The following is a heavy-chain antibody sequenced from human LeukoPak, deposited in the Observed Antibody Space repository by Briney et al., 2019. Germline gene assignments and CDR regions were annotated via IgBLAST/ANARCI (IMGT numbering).Heavy chain of an antibody. CDR2: IYTSGST. D-gene: IGHD1-26*01. CDR3: ARDGSYSTYYYYYYMDV. J-gene: IGHJ6*03. CDR1: GGSISSYY. Sequence: SETLSLTCTVPGGSISSYYWSWIRQPAGKGLEWIGRIYTSGSTNYNPSLKSRVTMSVDTSKNQFSLKLSSVTAADTAVYYCARDGSYSTYYYYYYMDVWGKGTTVTVSS. V-gene: IGHV4-4*07.